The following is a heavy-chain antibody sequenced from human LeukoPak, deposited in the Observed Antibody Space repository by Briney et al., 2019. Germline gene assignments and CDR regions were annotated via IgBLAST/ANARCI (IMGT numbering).Heavy chain of an antibody. CDR1: GGSFSGYY. J-gene: IGHJ3*02. Sequence: SETLSLTCAVYGGSFSGYYWSWIRQPPGKGLEWIGEINHSGSTNYNPSLKSRVTMSVDTSKNQFSLKLSSVTAADTAVYYCARYQGLQRSVHAFDIWGQGTMVTVSS. CDR2: INHSGST. V-gene: IGHV4-34*01. D-gene: IGHD3-3*01. CDR3: ARYQGLQRSVHAFDI.